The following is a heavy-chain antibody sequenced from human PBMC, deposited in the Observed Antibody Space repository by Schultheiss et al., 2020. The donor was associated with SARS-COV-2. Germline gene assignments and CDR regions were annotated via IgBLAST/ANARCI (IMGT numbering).Heavy chain of an antibody. D-gene: IGHD3-3*01. J-gene: IGHJ4*02. CDR1: GYTFTSYG. Sequence: ASVKVSCKASGYTFTSYGISWVRQAPGQGLEWMGIINPSGGSTSYAQKFQGRVTMTRDTSTSTAYMELRSLRSDDTAVYYCAISYYDFWSGPPVGGYFDYWGQGTLVTVSS. CDR3: AISYYDFWSGPPVGGYFDY. CDR2: INPSGGST. V-gene: IGHV1-46*01.